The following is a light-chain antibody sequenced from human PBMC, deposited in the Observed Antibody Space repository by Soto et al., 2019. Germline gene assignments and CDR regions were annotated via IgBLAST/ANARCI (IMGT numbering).Light chain of an antibody. V-gene: IGKV3-20*01. Sequence: EIVLTQSPGTLSLSPGERATLSCRASQSISTNYLAWYQQKPGQAPRLLIYGASSRTTGIPDRFSGNGSGTDFTLTISRLEPEDFAVYYCQQYGSSPFTFGPGTEVDIK. CDR1: QSISTNY. J-gene: IGKJ3*01. CDR2: GAS. CDR3: QQYGSSPFT.